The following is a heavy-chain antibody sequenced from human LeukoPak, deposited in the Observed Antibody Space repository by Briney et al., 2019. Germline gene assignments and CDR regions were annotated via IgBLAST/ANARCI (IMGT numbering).Heavy chain of an antibody. CDR3: AGVSWLPRRGDYYYYMDV. D-gene: IGHD6-19*01. V-gene: IGHV4-59*01. CDR2: IYYSGST. CDR1: GGSISSYY. Sequence: SETLSLTCTVSGGSISSYYWSWIRQPPGKGLEWIGYIYYSGSTNYNPSLKSRVTISVDTSKNQFSLKLSSVTAADTAVYYCAGVSWLPRRGDYYYYMDVWGKGTTVTVSS. J-gene: IGHJ6*03.